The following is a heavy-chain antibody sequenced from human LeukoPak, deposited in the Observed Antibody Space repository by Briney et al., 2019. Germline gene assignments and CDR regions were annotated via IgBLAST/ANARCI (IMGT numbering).Heavy chain of an antibody. D-gene: IGHD3-22*01. J-gene: IGHJ4*02. CDR1: GGSISSYY. CDR3: ARYGAPYYYDTSGYSK. Sequence: SETLSLTCTVSGGSISSYYWSWIRQPPGKGLEWIGYVSYSGNTNYPPSLKSRVSISVDPSKNQFSLRLSSVTAADTAVYYCARYGAPYYYDTSGYSKWGQGTLVTVSS. V-gene: IGHV4-59*01. CDR2: VSYSGNT.